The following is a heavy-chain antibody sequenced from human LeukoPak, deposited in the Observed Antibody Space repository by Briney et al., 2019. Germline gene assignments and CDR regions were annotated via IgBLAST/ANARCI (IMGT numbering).Heavy chain of an antibody. V-gene: IGHV3-21*01. Sequence: PGGSLRLSCAASGFTFSIYSMHWVREATGKGLEWVSSISSSSSYIYYADSVKGRFTISRDNAKNSLYLQMNSLRAEDTAVYYCARFNLAVAHDYWGQGTLVTVSS. CDR2: ISSSSSYI. CDR3: ARFNLAVAHDY. D-gene: IGHD6-19*01. CDR1: GFTFSIYS. J-gene: IGHJ4*02.